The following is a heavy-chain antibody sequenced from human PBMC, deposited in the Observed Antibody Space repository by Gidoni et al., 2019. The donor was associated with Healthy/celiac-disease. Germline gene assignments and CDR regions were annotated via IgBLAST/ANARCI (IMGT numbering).Heavy chain of an antibody. CDR1: GFTFSSYS. Sequence: EVQLVESGGGLVQPGGSLRLSCAASGFTFSSYSMNWVRQAPGKGLEWVSYISSSSSTIYYADSVKGRFTISRDNAKNSLYLQMNSLRDEDTAVYYCASEPYSTVNYYYYGMDVWGQGTTVTVSS. J-gene: IGHJ6*02. D-gene: IGHD2-15*01. CDR3: ASEPYSTVNYYYYGMDV. CDR2: ISSSSSTI. V-gene: IGHV3-48*02.